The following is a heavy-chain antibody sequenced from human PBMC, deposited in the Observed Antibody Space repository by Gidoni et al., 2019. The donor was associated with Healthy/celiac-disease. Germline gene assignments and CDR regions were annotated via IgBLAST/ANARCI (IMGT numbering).Heavy chain of an antibody. Sequence: EVQLVESGGGLVQPGGSLRLSCAASGFTFSRYWMSWVRQAPGKGLEWVANIEQDGREKYYGDSVKRRYTISKENTKNSLYLQVNSLRAGDTAVYYCAREQEIAMAPKNVGFDPWGQGTLVTVSS. V-gene: IGHV3-7*01. CDR1: GFTFSRYW. D-gene: IGHD2-21*01. CDR2: IEQDGREK. CDR3: AREQEIAMAPKNVGFDP. J-gene: IGHJ5*02.